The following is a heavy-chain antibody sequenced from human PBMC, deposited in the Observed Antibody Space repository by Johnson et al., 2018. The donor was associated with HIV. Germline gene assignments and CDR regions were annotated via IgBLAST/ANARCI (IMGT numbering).Heavy chain of an antibody. J-gene: IGHJ3*02. CDR3: ARGLIGYGDSQAFDI. D-gene: IGHD4-17*01. CDR2: ISWNSGSI. Sequence: VQLVESGGGLVQPGGSLRLSCAASGFTFSSYAMSWVRQAPGKGLEWVSAISWNSGSIGYADSVKGRFTISRDNAKNSLYLQMNSLRAEDTAVYYCARGLIGYGDSQAFDIWGQGTMVTVSS. CDR1: GFTFSSYA. V-gene: IGHV3-23*04.